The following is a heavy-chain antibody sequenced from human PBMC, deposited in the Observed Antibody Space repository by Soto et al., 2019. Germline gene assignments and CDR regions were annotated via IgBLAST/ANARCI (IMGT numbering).Heavy chain of an antibody. Sequence: QVQLVQSGAEVKKPGSSVRVSCKTSGGTFSSYAISWVRQAPGQGLVWMGGIIPIFDTPNYAQRFQGRVTITADKSTSTASMELSSLTSEDTAVYYCARGVSAYYYDTTGYSTPYYFDYWGQGTLVTVSS. CDR2: IIPIFDTP. V-gene: IGHV1-69*06. CDR3: ARGVSAYYYDTTGYSTPYYFDY. CDR1: GGTFSSYA. D-gene: IGHD3-22*01. J-gene: IGHJ4*02.